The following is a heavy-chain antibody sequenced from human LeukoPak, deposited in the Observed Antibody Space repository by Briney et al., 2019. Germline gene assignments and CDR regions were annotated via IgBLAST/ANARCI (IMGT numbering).Heavy chain of an antibody. J-gene: IGHJ4*02. CDR2: INPNSGGT. V-gene: IGHV1-2*06. Sequence: ASVKVSCKASGYTFTGYYMHWVRQAPEQGLEWMGRINPNSGGTNYAQKFQGRVTMTTDTSTSTAYMELRSLRSDDTAVYYCARGGIYSSGLDYWGQGTLVTVSS. CDR3: ARGGIYSSGLDY. CDR1: GYTFTGYY. D-gene: IGHD6-19*01.